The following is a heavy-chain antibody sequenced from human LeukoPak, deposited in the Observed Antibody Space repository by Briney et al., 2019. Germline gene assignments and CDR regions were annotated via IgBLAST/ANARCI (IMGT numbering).Heavy chain of an antibody. D-gene: IGHD5-24*01. Sequence: SETLSLTCTVSGGSISSYYWSWIRQPPGKGLEWIGYIYYSGSTYYNPSLKSRVTISVDTSKNQFSLKLSSVTAADTAVYYCARDRADGYNVFDYWGQGTLVTVSS. CDR1: GGSISSYY. CDR2: IYYSGST. J-gene: IGHJ4*02. V-gene: IGHV4-59*06. CDR3: ARDRADGYNVFDY.